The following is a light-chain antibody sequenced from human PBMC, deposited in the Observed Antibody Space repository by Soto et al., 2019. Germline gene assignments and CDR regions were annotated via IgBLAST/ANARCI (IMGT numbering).Light chain of an antibody. J-gene: IGKJ5*01. Sequence: EILMTQSPDTLSVSPGAIATLSCRASQRVYSNLAWYQQRPGQAPRLLIYGASTRATGVPARFSGRGSGTEFTLTISSLQSEDLAVYDGQQYTNWPPNTFGQGTRLEIK. V-gene: IGKV3-15*01. CDR1: QRVYSN. CDR2: GAS. CDR3: QQYTNWPPNT.